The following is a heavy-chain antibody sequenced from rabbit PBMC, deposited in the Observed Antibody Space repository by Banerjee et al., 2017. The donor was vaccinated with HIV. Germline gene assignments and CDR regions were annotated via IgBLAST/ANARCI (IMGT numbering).Heavy chain of an antibody. J-gene: IGHJ4*01. CDR1: GFTLSSSYY. CDR2: IYTDSSGST. D-gene: IGHD6-1*01. CDR3: ARVDYTYGWTGYSYVYFHL. V-gene: IGHV1S45*01. Sequence: QEQLVESGGGLVQPEGSLTLTCKASGFTLSSSYYMCWVRQAPGKGLEWIACIYTDSSGSTYYASWAKGRFTISKTSSTTVTLQMTSLTAADTATYFCARVDYTYGWTGYSYVYFHLWGPGTLVTVS.